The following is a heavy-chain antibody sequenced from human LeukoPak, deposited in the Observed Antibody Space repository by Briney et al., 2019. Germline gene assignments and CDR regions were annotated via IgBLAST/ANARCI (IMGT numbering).Heavy chain of an antibody. CDR3: ARGLRILTGPEPYGMDV. D-gene: IGHD3-9*01. J-gene: IGHJ6*02. CDR1: GGSISSYY. Sequence: SETLSLTCTVSGGSISSYYWSWIRQPPGKGLEWIGYIYYSGSTNYNPSLKSRVTISVDTSKNQFSLKLSSVTAADTAVYYCARGLRILTGPEPYGMDVWGQGTTVTVSS. V-gene: IGHV4-59*08. CDR2: IYYSGST.